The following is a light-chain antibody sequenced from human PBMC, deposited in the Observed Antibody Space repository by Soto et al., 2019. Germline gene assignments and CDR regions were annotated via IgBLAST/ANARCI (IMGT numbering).Light chain of an antibody. V-gene: IGKV3-15*01. CDR2: GAS. CDR3: QQYVTSSPLT. CDR1: QRVSYN. Sequence: EIVLTQSPATLSVSPGERATLSCRASQRVSYNLAWYQQKPGQAPRLLIYGASTRATGIPARFSGSGSGTEFTLTINSLQSEDFAVYYCQQYVTSSPLTFGQGTKVHIK. J-gene: IGKJ1*01.